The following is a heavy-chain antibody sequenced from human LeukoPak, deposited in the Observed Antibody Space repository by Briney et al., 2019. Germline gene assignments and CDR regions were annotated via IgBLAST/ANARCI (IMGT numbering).Heavy chain of an antibody. D-gene: IGHD5-12*01. CDR3: ARGVAGYGPYDY. J-gene: IGHJ4*02. CDR1: GDSISTYY. V-gene: IGHV4-59*01. Sequence: PETLSLTCTVSGDSISTYYWSWIRQPLGKGLEWIGYMYYSGSTNYNPSLKSRVTISLDTPKNQFSLRLNSVTAADTAVYYCARGVAGYGPYDYWGQGTLVTVSS. CDR2: MYYSGST.